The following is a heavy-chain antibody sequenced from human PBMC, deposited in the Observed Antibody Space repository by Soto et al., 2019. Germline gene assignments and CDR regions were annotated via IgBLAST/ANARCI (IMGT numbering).Heavy chain of an antibody. CDR3: AKALTSDSYSYFGMDV. Sequence: EVQLLESGGGLVQPGGSLRLSCAASGFTFASYAMSWVRPAPGKGLEWVSTITGGAASTYYADSVKGRFTISRDNSKNTLYLQMNSPRAEDTAIYSCAKALTSDSYSYFGMDVWGQGTTATVSS. CDR2: ITGGAAST. CDR1: GFTFASYA. V-gene: IGHV3-23*01. J-gene: IGHJ6*02. D-gene: IGHD2-21*02.